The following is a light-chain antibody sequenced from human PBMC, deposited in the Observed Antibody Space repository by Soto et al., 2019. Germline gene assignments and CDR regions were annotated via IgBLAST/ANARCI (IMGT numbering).Light chain of an antibody. J-gene: IGLJ1*01. Sequence: QCLLTQPPSVSGARGQRVTIACTGSISNMGAGYDVHWYQQRPGTAPKLLIFGNINRPSGVPDRFSGSKSGTSASLAITGLQAEDEGDYYCQSYDSTLSARYVFGTGTKVTVL. V-gene: IGLV1-40*01. CDR2: GNI. CDR3: QSYDSTLSARYV. CDR1: ISNMGAGYD.